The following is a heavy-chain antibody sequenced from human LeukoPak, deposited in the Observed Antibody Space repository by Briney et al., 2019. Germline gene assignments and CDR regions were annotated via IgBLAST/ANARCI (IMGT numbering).Heavy chain of an antibody. D-gene: IGHD6-6*01. J-gene: IGHJ4*02. V-gene: IGHV3-23*01. CDR2: ITGSGGST. CDR3: AKGSSSSRPYYFDY. Sequence: GGSLRLSCAASGFSFSTYAMTWVRQAPGEGLDWVSAITGSGGSTYHADSVKGRFTIFRDNSKNTLFLQMNSLRVEDTAVYYCAKGSSSSRPYYFDYWGQGTLVTVSS. CDR1: GFSFSTYA.